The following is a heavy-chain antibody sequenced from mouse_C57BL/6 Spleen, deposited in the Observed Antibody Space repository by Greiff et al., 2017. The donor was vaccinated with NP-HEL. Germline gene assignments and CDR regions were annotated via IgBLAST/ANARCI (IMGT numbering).Heavy chain of an antibody. V-gene: IGHV5-17*01. CDR2: ISSGSSTI. J-gene: IGHJ3*01. CDR3: ARSANWDFAY. CDR1: GFTFSDYG. D-gene: IGHD4-1*01. Sequence: EVKLVESGGGLVKPGGSLKLSCAASGFTFSDYGMHWVRQAPEKGLEWVAYISSGSSTIYYADTVKGRFTISRDNAKNTLFLQMTSLRSEDTAMYYCARSANWDFAYWGQGTLVTVSA.